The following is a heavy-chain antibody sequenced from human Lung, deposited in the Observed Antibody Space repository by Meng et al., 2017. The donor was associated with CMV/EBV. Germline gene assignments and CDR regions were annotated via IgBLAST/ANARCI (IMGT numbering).Heavy chain of an antibody. Sequence: ESXKISCAASGFTFSNYWMTWVRQAPGKGLEWVANINPDGSDKYYVDSVKGRFTISGDNAKNSLYLQMISLRAEDTAVYYCARGRVSTDYWGHGTLVTVSS. CDR2: INPDGSDK. J-gene: IGHJ4*01. V-gene: IGHV3-7*01. CDR3: ARGRVSTDY. CDR1: GFTFSNYW. D-gene: IGHD4-11*01.